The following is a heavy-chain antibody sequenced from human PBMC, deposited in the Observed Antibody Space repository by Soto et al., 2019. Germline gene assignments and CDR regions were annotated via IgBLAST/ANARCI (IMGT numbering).Heavy chain of an antibody. J-gene: IGHJ5*02. V-gene: IGHV4-34*01. CDR3: ARVLRYFRTPNWFDP. Sequence: SETLSLTCAVYGGSFSGYYWSWIRQPPGKGLEWTGEINHSGSTNYNPSLKSRVTISVDTSKNQFSLKLSSVTAADTAMYYCARVLRYFRTPNWFDPWGQGTLVTAPQ. CDR1: GGSFSGYY. D-gene: IGHD3-9*01. CDR2: INHSGST.